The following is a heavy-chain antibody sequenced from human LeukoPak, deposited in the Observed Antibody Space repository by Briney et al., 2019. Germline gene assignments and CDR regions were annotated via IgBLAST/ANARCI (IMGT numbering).Heavy chain of an antibody. J-gene: IGHJ4*02. CDR1: GGSFSGYY. CDR2: INHSGST. CDR3: ARGGVAGLDY. D-gene: IGHD6-19*01. Sequence: KASETLSLTCAVYGGSFSGYYWSWIRQPPGKGLEWMGEINHSGSTNYNPSLKSRVTISVDTSKNQFSLKLSSVTAADTAVYYCARGGVAGLDYWGQGTLVTVSS. V-gene: IGHV4-34*01.